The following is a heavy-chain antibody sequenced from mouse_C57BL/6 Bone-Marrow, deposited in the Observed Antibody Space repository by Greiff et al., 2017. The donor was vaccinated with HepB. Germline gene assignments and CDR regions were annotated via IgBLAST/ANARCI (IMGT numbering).Heavy chain of an antibody. CDR2: IRNKANGYTT. V-gene: IGHV7-3*01. CDR1: GFTFTDYY. Sequence: EVQVVESGGGLVQPGGSLSLSCAASGFTFTDYYMSWVRQPPGKALEWLGFIRNKANGYTTEYSASVKGRFTISRDNSQSILYLQMNALRAEDSATYYCARFLITTVVAFDYWGQGTTLTVSS. J-gene: IGHJ2*01. CDR3: ARFLITTVVAFDY. D-gene: IGHD1-1*01.